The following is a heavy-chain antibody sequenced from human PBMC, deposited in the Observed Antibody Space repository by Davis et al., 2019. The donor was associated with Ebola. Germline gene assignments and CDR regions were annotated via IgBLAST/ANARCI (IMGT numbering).Heavy chain of an antibody. J-gene: IGHJ6*02. V-gene: IGHV1-8*02. CDR2: MNPNSGNT. CDR1: GYTFTSYD. D-gene: IGHD6-25*01. Sequence: ASVKVSCKASGYTFTSYDINWVRQATGQGLEWMGWMNPNSGNTGYAQKLQGRVTMTTDTSTSTAYMELRSLRSDDTAVYYCARGSGYYYYGMDVWSQGTTVTVSS. CDR3: ARGSGYYYYGMDV.